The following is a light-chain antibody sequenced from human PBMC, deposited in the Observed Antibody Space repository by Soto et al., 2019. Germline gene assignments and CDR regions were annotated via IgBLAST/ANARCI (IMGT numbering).Light chain of an antibody. V-gene: IGKV3-15*01. CDR1: QSLSSD. CDR3: QQYNNGPPIT. Sequence: EVVMTQSPATLSVSPGERATLSCRASQSLSSDLAWYQQKPGQTPRLLIYGAYTRATGISARFMGSGSGTEFTLTISSLQSEDFAVYYCQQYNNGPPITFGQGTRLEIK. J-gene: IGKJ5*01. CDR2: GAY.